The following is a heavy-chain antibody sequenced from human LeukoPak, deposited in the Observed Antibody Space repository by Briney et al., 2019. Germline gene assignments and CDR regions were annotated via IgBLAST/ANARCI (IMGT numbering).Heavy chain of an antibody. V-gene: IGHV1-8*01. Sequence: GASAKVSCKASGYTFTSYDINWVRQATGQGLEWMGWMNPNSGNTGYAQKFQGRVTMTRNTSISTAYMELSSLRSEDTAVYYCARVGQYSGSYWGYYYYYYMDVWGKGTTVTISS. CDR2: MNPNSGNT. CDR1: GYTFTSYD. D-gene: IGHD1-26*01. J-gene: IGHJ6*03. CDR3: ARVGQYSGSYWGYYYYYYMDV.